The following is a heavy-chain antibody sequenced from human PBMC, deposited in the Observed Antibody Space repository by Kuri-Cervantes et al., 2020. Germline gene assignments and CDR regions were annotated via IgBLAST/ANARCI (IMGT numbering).Heavy chain of an antibody. V-gene: IGHV1-2*02. CDR3: ARDASKGWFGELLYRKHYYYGMDV. CDR2: INPNSGGT. J-gene: IGHJ6*02. Sequence: ASVKVSCKASGYTFTGYYMHWVRQAPGQGLEWMGWINPNSGGTNYAQKFQGRVTITADKSTSTAYMELSSLRSEDTAVYYCARDASKGWFGELLYRKHYYYGMDVWGQGTTVTVSS. CDR1: GYTFTGYY. D-gene: IGHD3-10*01.